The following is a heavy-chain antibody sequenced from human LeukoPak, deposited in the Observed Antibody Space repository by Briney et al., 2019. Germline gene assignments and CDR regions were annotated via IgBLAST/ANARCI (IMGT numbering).Heavy chain of an antibody. V-gene: IGHV5-51*01. CDR3: ALSPGEENWFDP. Sequence: GESLKISCKGSGYSFTSYWIAWVRQMSRKGLEWMGIIYPGDSDTRYSPSFQGQVTISADKSISTAYLQWGSLRASDTAIYYCALSPGEENWFDPWGQGTLVTVSS. J-gene: IGHJ5*02. CDR2: IYPGDSDT. CDR1: GYSFTSYW. D-gene: IGHD7-27*01.